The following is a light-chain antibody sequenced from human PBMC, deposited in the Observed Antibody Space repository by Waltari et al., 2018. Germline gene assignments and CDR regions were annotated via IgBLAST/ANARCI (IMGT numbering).Light chain of an antibody. Sequence: DIVLTQSPATLSLSPGERATLSCRASQSVSSYLACYQQIPGQAPRLLIFDASKRATGIPARFSGSGSGTDFTLTISYLEPEDSAVYYCQQRSNWPPEVTFGQGTRLEIK. CDR1: QSVSSY. V-gene: IGKV3-11*01. CDR2: DAS. CDR3: QQRSNWPPEVT. J-gene: IGKJ5*01.